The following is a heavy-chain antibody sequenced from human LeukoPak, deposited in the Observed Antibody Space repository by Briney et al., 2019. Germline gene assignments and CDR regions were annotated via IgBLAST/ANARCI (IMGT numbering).Heavy chain of an antibody. V-gene: IGHV3-15*01. CDR1: GFTFRNAW. CDR3: ITVQSPSR. J-gene: IGHJ3*01. Sequence: PGGSLRLSCAASGFTFRNAWMSWVRQAPGKGLEWVGSIKSKTDGGATDYATPVKGRFTISRDDSKNTLYLEMNSLKTEDTAVYYCITVQSPSRWGQGTMVTVSS. CDR2: IKSKTDGGAT.